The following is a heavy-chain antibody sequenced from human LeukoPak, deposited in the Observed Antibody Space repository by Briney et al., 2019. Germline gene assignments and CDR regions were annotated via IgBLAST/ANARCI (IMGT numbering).Heavy chain of an antibody. V-gene: IGHV3-48*04. CDR2: ISSSGSSR. D-gene: IGHD5-18*01. J-gene: IGHJ4*02. CDR3: ATGYTYCDY. CDR1: GFTFSSYG. Sequence: PGRSLRLSCAASGFTFSSYGMHWVRQAPGKGLEWVSYISSSGSSRNYADSVKGRFTISRDNTKNSLYLQMNSLTVEDTAVYYCATGYTYCDYWGQGTLVTVSS.